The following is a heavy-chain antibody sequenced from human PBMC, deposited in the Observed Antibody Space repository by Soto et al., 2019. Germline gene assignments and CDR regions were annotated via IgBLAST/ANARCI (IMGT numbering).Heavy chain of an antibody. CDR1: GYTFTGYY. CDR2: INPNSGGT. D-gene: IGHD3-22*01. Sequence: ASVNVSCKASGYTFTGYYMHWVRQAPGQGLEWMGWINPNSGGTTYAQKFQGRVTMTRDTSISTAYMELSRLRSDDTAVYYCARLTPHYYDSSGIWGQGTLVTVSS. J-gene: IGHJ4*02. CDR3: ARLTPHYYDSSGI. V-gene: IGHV1-2*02.